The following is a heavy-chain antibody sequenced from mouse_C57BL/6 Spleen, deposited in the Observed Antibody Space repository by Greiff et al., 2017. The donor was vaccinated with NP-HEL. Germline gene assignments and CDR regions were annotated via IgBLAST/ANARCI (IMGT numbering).Heavy chain of an antibody. CDR3: AIIYYGNYFDY. D-gene: IGHD2-1*01. J-gene: IGHJ2*01. Sequence: VQLQQPGAELVMPGASVKLSCKASGYTFTSYWMHWVKQRPGQGLEWIGEIDPSDSYTNYNQKFKGKSTLTVDKSSSTAYMQLSSLTSEDSAVYYCAIIYYGNYFDYWGQGTTLTVSS. V-gene: IGHV1-69*01. CDR2: IDPSDSYT. CDR1: GYTFTSYW.